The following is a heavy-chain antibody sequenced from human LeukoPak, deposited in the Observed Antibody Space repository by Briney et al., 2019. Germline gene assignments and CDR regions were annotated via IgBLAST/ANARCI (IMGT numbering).Heavy chain of an antibody. CDR2: INHSGTT. CDR1: GGSVSSSNYY. D-gene: IGHD3-22*01. J-gene: IGHJ4*02. V-gene: IGHV4-39*07. Sequence: SETLSLICTVSGGSVSSSNYYWGWIRQPPGKGLEWIGEINHSGTTNYNPSLKSRVAISVDTSKNQFSLKLSFVTAADTAVYYCAQNGYYFESWGQGTLATVSS. CDR3: AQNGYYFES.